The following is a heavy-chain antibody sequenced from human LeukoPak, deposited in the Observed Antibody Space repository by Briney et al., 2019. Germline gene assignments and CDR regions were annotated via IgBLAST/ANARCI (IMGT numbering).Heavy chain of an antibody. Sequence: GGSLRLSCAASGFTFSSYSMNWVRQAPGKGLEWVSFISSSSSYIYYADSVKGRFTISRDNAKNSLYLQMNSLRAEDTAVYYCAREDTTLDAFDIWGQGTMVTVSS. V-gene: IGHV3-21*01. J-gene: IGHJ3*02. CDR2: ISSSSSYI. CDR3: AREDTTLDAFDI. D-gene: IGHD1-1*01. CDR1: GFTFSSYS.